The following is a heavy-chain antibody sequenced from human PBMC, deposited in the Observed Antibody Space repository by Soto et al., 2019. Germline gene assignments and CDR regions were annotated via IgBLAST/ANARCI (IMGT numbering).Heavy chain of an antibody. J-gene: IGHJ5*02. D-gene: IGHD5-18*01. CDR1: GGSISSSTYY. Sequence: SETLSLTCTVSGGSISSSTYYWGWIRQPPGKGLEWIGSIYYSGRTYYNLSLKSRVTISADTSKNQFSLKLSSVTAADTAVYYCAMGRRGAVRENSYGYNWFAPWGQGTLVTVSS. CDR2: IYYSGRT. CDR3: AMGRRGAVRENSYGYNWFAP. V-gene: IGHV4-39*01.